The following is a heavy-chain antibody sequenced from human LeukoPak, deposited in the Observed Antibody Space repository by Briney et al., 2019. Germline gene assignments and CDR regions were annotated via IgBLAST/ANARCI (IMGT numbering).Heavy chain of an antibody. V-gene: IGHV1-69*13. J-gene: IGHJ6*02. CDR2: IIPIFGTA. Sequence: SVKVSCKASGGTFSSYAISWVRQAPGQGLEWMGGIIPIFGTANYAQKFQGRVTITADESTGTAYMELSSLRSEDTAVYYCARSVVPAAHYYYYYGMDVWGQGTTVTVSS. CDR1: GGTFSSYA. D-gene: IGHD2-2*01. CDR3: ARSVVPAAHYYYYYGMDV.